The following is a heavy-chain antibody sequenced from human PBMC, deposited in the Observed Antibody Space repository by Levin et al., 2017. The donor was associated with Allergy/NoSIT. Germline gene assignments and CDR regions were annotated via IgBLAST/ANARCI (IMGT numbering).Heavy chain of an antibody. CDR1: GYTFTNYG. V-gene: IGHV1-18*01. D-gene: IGHD1-26*01. Sequence: GESLKISCTGSGYTFTNYGISWVRQAPGQGLEWVGWMSADNGSTNYAQKLQGRVTMTTDTSTSTVYMELRSLTSDDTAVYYCARGKTGPTPPTYWGQGTLVTVSS. CDR3: ARGKTGPTPPTY. CDR2: MSADNGST. J-gene: IGHJ4*02.